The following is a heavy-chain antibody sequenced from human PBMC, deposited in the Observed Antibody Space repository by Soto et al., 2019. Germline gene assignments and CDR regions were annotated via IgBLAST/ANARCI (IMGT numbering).Heavy chain of an antibody. D-gene: IGHD2-15*01. V-gene: IGHV4-59*08. CDR2: IYYIGST. Sequence: SETLSLTCTVSGGSISSYYWSWIRQPPGKGLEWIGYIYYIGSTNYNPSLTRRVTISVDPSKTQFSLKRSSVTAADTALYYCAGGLYGGSSGPAPRGKGTLVPVSS. CDR1: GGSISSYY. CDR3: AGGLYGGSSGPAP. J-gene: IGHJ5*02.